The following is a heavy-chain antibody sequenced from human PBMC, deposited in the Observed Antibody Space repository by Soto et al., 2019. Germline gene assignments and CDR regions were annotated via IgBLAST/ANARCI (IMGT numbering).Heavy chain of an antibody. CDR2: TYYRSRWSN. CDR1: GDSVSSNSAA. D-gene: IGHD6-19*01. J-gene: IGHJ4*02. V-gene: IGHV6-1*01. CDR3: ARGGVGVAVAHFDS. Sequence: SQTLSLTCAISGDSVSSNSAAWNWFRQSPSRCLEWLARTYYRSRWSNDYAGSVKRRMTVNPDTSRNQFSLQLNSVTPEDTAVYYCARGGVGVAVAHFDSWGQGTLVTVSS.